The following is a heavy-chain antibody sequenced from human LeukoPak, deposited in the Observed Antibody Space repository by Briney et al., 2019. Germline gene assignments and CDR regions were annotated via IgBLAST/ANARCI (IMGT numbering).Heavy chain of an antibody. V-gene: IGHV4-38-2*01. CDR1: GYSISSGYY. J-gene: IGHJ4*02. CDR2: IYHSGST. D-gene: IGHD6-19*01. Sequence: SETLSLTCAVSGYSISSGYYWGWIRQPPGKGLEWIGSIYHSGSTYYNPSLKSRVTISVDTSKNQFSLKLSSVTAADTAVYYCARGGSVWQFFLDYWGQGTLVTVSS. CDR3: ARGGSVWQFFLDY.